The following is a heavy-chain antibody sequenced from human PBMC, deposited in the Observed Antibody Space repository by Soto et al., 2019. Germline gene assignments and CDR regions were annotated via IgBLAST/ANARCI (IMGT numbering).Heavy chain of an antibody. CDR3: ARGERQQQRDS. V-gene: IGHV4-4*02. Sequence: QVQLQESGPGLVKPSGTLSLTCAVSGDSINSDNWWSWVRQPPGKGLEWIGEIYHSGSTSYNPSLKSRVVISVDKSKNQFFLKLTSVTAADTAVYFCARGERQQQRDSWGQGTLVTVSS. CDR1: GDSINSDNW. CDR2: IYHSGST. D-gene: IGHD6-13*01. J-gene: IGHJ4*02.